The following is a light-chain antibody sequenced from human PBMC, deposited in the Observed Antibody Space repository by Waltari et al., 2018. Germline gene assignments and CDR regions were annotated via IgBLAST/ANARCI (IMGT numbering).Light chain of an antibody. Sequence: QSVLTQPPSASGTPGQRVTISCSGSSSNIGSNTVNWYQQVPGTAPKLLIYSNMPRPPVVPDRFSGSKSGTSASLAISGLQSEDEADYYCAAWDDSLNGNVFGSGTKVTVL. J-gene: IGLJ6*01. V-gene: IGLV1-44*01. CDR2: SNM. CDR3: AAWDDSLNGNV. CDR1: SSNIGSNT.